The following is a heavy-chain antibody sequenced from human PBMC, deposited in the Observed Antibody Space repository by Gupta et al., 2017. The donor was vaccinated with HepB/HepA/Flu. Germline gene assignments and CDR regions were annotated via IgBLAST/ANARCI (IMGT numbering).Heavy chain of an antibody. Sequence: EVQLVESGGGLVQPGRSLRLSCTASGFTFGDYAMSWVRQAPGKGLEWVGFIRSKAYGGTTEYAASVKGRFTISRDDSKSIAYLQMNSLKTEDTAVYYCTRHSMIVGIEYFQHWGQGTLVTVSS. CDR3: TRHSMIVGIEYFQH. CDR2: IRSKAYGGTT. D-gene: IGHD3-22*01. J-gene: IGHJ1*01. CDR1: GFTFGDYA. V-gene: IGHV3-49*04.